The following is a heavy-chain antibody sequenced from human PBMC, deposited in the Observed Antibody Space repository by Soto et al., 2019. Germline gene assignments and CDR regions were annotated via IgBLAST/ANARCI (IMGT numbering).Heavy chain of an antibody. CDR2: IYYSGST. Sequence: LSLTCTVSGGSISSYYWSWIRQPPGKGLEWIGYIYYSGSTNYNPSLKSRVTISVDTSKNQFSLKLSSVTAADTAVYYCARDPAYYDILTGSYGHAFDIWGQGTMVTVSS. D-gene: IGHD3-9*01. CDR3: ARDPAYYDILTGSYGHAFDI. CDR1: GGSISSYY. J-gene: IGHJ3*02. V-gene: IGHV4-59*01.